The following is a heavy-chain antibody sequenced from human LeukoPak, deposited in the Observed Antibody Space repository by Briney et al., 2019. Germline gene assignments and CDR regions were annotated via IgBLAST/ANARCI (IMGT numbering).Heavy chain of an antibody. CDR1: GYSISSGYY. Sequence: SETLSLTCTVSGYSISSGYYWGWIRQPPGKGLEWIGSIYHSGSTYYNPSLKSRVTISVDTSKNQFSLKLSSVTAADTAVYYCARDPPPYYYGSGSYGRDYWGQGTLVTVSS. V-gene: IGHV4-38-2*02. CDR2: IYHSGST. CDR3: ARDPPPYYYGSGSYGRDY. D-gene: IGHD3-10*01. J-gene: IGHJ4*02.